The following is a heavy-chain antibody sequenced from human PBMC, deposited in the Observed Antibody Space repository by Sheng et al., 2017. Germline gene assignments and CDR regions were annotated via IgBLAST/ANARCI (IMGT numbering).Heavy chain of an antibody. CDR2: FDLEDGVS. CDR3: ATDSMQNNRLNF. Sequence: QVHLVQSGAEVKKPGASVKVSCKVSGYTLTDLSMHWVRQAPGKGLEWMGGFDLEDGVSVYAQKFQGRVTMTEDTSTDTAYMELSSLRSEDTAVISVATDSMQNNRLNFWGQGTLVT. D-gene: IGHD1-1*01. V-gene: IGHV1-24*01. CDR1: GYTLTDLS. J-gene: IGHJ4*02.